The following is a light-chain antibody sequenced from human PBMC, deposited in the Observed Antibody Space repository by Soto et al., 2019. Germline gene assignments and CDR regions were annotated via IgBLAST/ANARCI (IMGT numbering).Light chain of an antibody. J-gene: IGKJ1*01. CDR2: GAS. CDR1: QFLRSSY. Sequence: EIVLTQSPGSLSLSPGERASLSCRASQFLRSSYLSWYQQKPGQAPRLLSYGASTRATGIPDRFGGSGSGTDFTLTISRLEPEDFAVYYCQHYGSSFRTFGQGTKVEIK. V-gene: IGKV3-20*01. CDR3: QHYGSSFRT.